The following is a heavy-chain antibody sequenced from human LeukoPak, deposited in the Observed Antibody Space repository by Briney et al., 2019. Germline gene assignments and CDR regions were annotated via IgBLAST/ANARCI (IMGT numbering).Heavy chain of an antibody. CDR1: GLTFDDYA. Sequence: GGSLRLSCAASGLTFDDYAMHWVRQAPGKGLEWVSGMSWNSGIIDYADSVKGRFTISRDNAKNSLYLQMNSLRAEDMALYYCTKGPSSYYDSSGYYYFDKWGQGTLVTVSS. D-gene: IGHD3-22*01. J-gene: IGHJ4*02. CDR3: TKGPSSYYDSSGYYYFDK. CDR2: MSWNSGII. V-gene: IGHV3-9*03.